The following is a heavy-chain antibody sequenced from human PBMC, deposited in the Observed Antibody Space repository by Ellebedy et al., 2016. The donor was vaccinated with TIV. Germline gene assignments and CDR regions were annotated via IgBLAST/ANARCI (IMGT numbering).Heavy chain of an antibody. V-gene: IGHV1-46*01. J-gene: IGHJ4*02. Sequence: ASVKVSXXASGYTFTSYYMHWVRQAPGQGLEWMGIINPSGGSTSYAQKFQGRVTMTRDTSTSTVYMELSSLRSEDTAVYYCAREGRRSTIFGVPLPIDDWGQGTLVTVSS. CDR3: AREGRRSTIFGVPLPIDD. D-gene: IGHD3-3*01. CDR2: INPSGGST. CDR1: GYTFTSYY.